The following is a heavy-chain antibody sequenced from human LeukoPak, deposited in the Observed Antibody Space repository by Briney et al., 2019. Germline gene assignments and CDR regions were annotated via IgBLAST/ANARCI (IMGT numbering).Heavy chain of an antibody. CDR2: VSGSGGST. V-gene: IGHV3-23*01. CDR3: AKGLSISRLYWFDP. D-gene: IGHD3-3*02. CDR1: GFTFSSYA. J-gene: IGHJ5*02. Sequence: PGGSLRLSCAASGFTFSSYAMSWVRQAPGKGLEWVSAVSGSGGSTYYADSVKGRFTISRDNSKNTLYLQMNSLRAEDTAVYYCAKGLSISRLYWFDPWGQGTLVTVSS.